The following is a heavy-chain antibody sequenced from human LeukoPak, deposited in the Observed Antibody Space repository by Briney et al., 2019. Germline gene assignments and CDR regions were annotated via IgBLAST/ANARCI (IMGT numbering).Heavy chain of an antibody. Sequence: SETLSLTCTVSGGSISSSSYYWGWIRQPPGKGLEWIGSIYYSGSTYYNPSLKSRVTISVDTSKNQFSLKLSSVTAADTAVYYCARDRTGTTHHDAFDIWGQGTMVTVSS. D-gene: IGHD1-1*01. V-gene: IGHV4-39*07. CDR1: GGSISSSSYY. J-gene: IGHJ3*02. CDR3: ARDRTGTTHHDAFDI. CDR2: IYYSGST.